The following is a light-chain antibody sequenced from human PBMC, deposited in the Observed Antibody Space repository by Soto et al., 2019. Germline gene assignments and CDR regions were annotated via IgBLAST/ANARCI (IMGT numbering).Light chain of an antibody. CDR1: SSDVGGYNY. Sequence: QSALTPPASVSGSPGQSIALSCTGTSSDVGGYNYVSWYQQHPGKAPKLMIYDVSNRPSGVSDRFSGSKSGNTASLTISGLQAEDEADYYCSSYTSSSTRVFGGGTKLTVL. V-gene: IGLV2-14*01. CDR2: DVS. CDR3: SSYTSSSTRV. J-gene: IGLJ3*02.